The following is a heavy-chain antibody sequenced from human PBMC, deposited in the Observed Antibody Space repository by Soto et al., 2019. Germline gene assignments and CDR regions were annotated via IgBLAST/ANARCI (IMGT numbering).Heavy chain of an antibody. D-gene: IGHD3-3*01. Sequence: QVQLVQSGAEVKKPGASVKVSCKASGYTFTSYDINWVRQATGQGLEWMGWMNPNSGNTGYAQKFQGRVTMPRTTSTITAYMEVSRLRSEDTAVYYCARVGFVYDFWSGYYIFDPWGQGTLVTVSS. CDR3: ARVGFVYDFWSGYYIFDP. CDR1: GYTFTSYD. V-gene: IGHV1-8*01. J-gene: IGHJ5*02. CDR2: MNPNSGNT.